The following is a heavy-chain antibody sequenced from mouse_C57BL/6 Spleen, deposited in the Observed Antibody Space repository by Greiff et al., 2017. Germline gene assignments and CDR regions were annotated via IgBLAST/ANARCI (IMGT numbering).Heavy chain of an antibody. CDR2: ISDGGSYT. CDR1: GFTFSSYA. V-gene: IGHV5-4*03. J-gene: IGHJ2*01. Sequence: EVKLVESGGGLVKPGGSLTLSCAASGFTFSSYAMSWVRQTPEKRLEWVATISDGGSYTYYPDNVKGRFTISRDNAKNNLYLQMSHLKSEDTAMYYCARGANFDYWGQGTTLTVSS. CDR3: ARGANFDY.